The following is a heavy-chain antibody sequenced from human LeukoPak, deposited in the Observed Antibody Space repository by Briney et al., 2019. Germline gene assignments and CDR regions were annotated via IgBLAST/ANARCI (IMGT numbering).Heavy chain of an antibody. CDR1: GFTFRSYE. CDR3: ARAEYSYGKGHDY. D-gene: IGHD5-18*01. J-gene: IGHJ4*02. V-gene: IGHV3-21*05. Sequence: GGSLRLSCAASGFTFRSYEMNWVRQAPGKGLEWVSYISTTSSHIYYADSVKGRFTISRDNSKNTLYLQMNSLRAEDTAVYYCARAEYSYGKGHDYWGQGTLVTVSS. CDR2: ISTTSSHI.